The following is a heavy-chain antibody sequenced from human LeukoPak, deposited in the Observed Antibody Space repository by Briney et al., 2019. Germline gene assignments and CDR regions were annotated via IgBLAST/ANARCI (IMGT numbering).Heavy chain of an antibody. CDR2: INQDGSEK. V-gene: IGHV3-7*01. CDR3: AREGYGDYHI. Sequence: GGSLRLSCAVSGLPFSNHWMTWVRQAPGKGLERVANINQDGSEKYYVDSVKGRFSISRDNAKSSLYLQMNSLRVEDTAMYFCAREGYGDYHISGHGTIVTVSS. CDR1: GLPFSNHW. J-gene: IGHJ3*02. D-gene: IGHD4-17*01.